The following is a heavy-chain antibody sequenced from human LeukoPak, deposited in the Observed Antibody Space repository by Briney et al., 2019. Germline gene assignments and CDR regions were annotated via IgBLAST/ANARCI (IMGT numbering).Heavy chain of an antibody. CDR3: ARERVATALLYYMDV. CDR1: GYTFTSYG. CDR2: ISAYNGNT. D-gene: IGHD2-21*02. V-gene: IGHV1-18*01. J-gene: IGHJ6*03. Sequence: ASVKVSCKASGYTFTSYGISWVRQAPGQGLEWMGWISAYNGNTNYAQKLQGRVTMTTDTSTSTAYMELRSLRSEDTAVYYCARERVATALLYYMDVWGKGTTVTFSS.